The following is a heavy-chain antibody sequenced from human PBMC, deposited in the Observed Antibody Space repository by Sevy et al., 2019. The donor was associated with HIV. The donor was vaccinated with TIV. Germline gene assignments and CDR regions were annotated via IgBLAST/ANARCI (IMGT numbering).Heavy chain of an antibody. V-gene: IGHV3-30*02. J-gene: IGHJ6*02. Sequence: GGSLRLSCAASGFTFSSYGMHWVRQAPGKGLEWVAFIRYDGSNKYYADSVKGRFTISRDNSKNTLYLQMNSLRAEDTAVYYCAKEGGGTTIWDNYYYYGMDVWGQGTTVTVSS. CDR3: AKEGGGTTIWDNYYYYGMDV. CDR1: GFTFSSYG. CDR2: IRYDGSNK. D-gene: IGHD1-1*01.